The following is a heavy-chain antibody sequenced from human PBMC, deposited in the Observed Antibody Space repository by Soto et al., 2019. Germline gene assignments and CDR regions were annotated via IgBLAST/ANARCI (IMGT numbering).Heavy chain of an antibody. D-gene: IGHD3-22*01. CDR1: GGSVSSTGYD. V-gene: IGHV4-61*08. CDR3: ARGPLFYDDASGQYYRGPFDS. Sequence: QVQLQESGPGLLKPSETLSLTCTVSGGSVSSTGYDWKWLRQSPGKGLEWIGYMSNTGNINNNPYLRSRVSISVDTSKNQFSLTLRSVTAADTAVYFCARGPLFYDDASGQYYRGPFDSWGQGSLVTVSS. CDR2: MSNTGNI. J-gene: IGHJ4*02.